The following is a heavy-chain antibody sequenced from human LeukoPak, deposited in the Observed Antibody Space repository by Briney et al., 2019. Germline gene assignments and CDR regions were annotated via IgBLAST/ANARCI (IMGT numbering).Heavy chain of an antibody. CDR3: AKDMNRYYGSGSYYSPSDLDY. CDR1: GFTFSSYA. Sequence: PTGGSLRLSCAASGFTFSSYAMSWVRQAPGKGLEWVSAISSSGGSTYYADSEKGRFTISRDNSKNTLYLQMNSLRAEDTAVYYCAKDMNRYYGSGSYYSPSDLDYWGQGTLVTVSS. D-gene: IGHD3-10*01. V-gene: IGHV3-23*01. J-gene: IGHJ4*02. CDR2: ISSSGGST.